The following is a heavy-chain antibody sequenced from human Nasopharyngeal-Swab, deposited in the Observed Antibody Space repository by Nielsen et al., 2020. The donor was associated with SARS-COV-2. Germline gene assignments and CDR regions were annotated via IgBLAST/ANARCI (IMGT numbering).Heavy chain of an antibody. CDR3: ATHSNSWYGALGFDY. CDR1: GYTLTNLS. CDR2: FDTEDGDT. V-gene: IGHV1-24*01. D-gene: IGHD6-13*01. Sequence: ASVKVSCKVSGYTLTNLSMHWVRQAPGKGLEWMGGFDTEDGDTIYAQKFQGRVTMTEDTSTDTAYMELSSLRSEDTAVYYCATHSNSWYGALGFDYWGQGTMVTVSS. J-gene: IGHJ4*02.